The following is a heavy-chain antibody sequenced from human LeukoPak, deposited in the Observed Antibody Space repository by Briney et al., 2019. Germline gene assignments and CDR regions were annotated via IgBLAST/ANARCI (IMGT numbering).Heavy chain of an antibody. Sequence: SGPTLVKPTQTLTLTCTFSGFSLTGGRAGVGWVRQPPGKALEWLALIYGNDDERYSPSLRTRLTITKDISKKQVGLTVTNMQPGDTGTYFCAYRHFIGYTYDFWGQGILVTVSS. V-gene: IGHV2-5*01. CDR2: IYGNDDE. J-gene: IGHJ4*02. CDR1: GFSLTGGRAG. CDR3: AYRHFIGYTYDF. D-gene: IGHD5-18*01.